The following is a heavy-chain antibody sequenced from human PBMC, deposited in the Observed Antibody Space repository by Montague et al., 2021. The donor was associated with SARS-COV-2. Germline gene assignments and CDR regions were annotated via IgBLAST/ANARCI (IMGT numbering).Heavy chain of an antibody. CDR2: VSGGVGNT. CDR1: GFTFSAHA. V-gene: IGHV3-23*01. J-gene: IGHJ4*02. Sequence: PLRLSCAASGFTFSAHAMNWVRQAPGRGLEWVAGVSGGVGNTYYADSVKGRFTISRDNSKKALYLQLNTLRPEDTAVYYCAKGMDRMVQGIIIWKNGDYFDYWGQGTLVAVSS. CDR3: AKGMDRMVQGIIIWKNGDYFDY. D-gene: IGHD3-10*01.